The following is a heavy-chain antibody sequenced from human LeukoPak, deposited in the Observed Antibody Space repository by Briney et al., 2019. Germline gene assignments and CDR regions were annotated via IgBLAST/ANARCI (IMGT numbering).Heavy chain of an antibody. CDR3: ARKGRYYFDY. V-gene: IGHV4-34*01. CDR1: GGSFSGYY. CDR2: INHSGST. J-gene: IGHJ4*02. D-gene: IGHD1-26*01. Sequence: SETLSLTCAVYGGSFSGYYWSWIRQPPGKGLEWIGEINHSGSTNYNPSLKSRVTISVDTSKNQFSLKLSSVTAADTAVYYWARKGRYYFDYWGQGTLVTVSS.